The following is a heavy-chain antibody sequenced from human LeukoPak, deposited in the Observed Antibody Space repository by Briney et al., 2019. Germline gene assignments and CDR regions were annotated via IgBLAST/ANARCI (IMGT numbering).Heavy chain of an antibody. J-gene: IGHJ1*01. CDR2: IIHIFGRA. V-gene: IGHV1-69*13. CDR1: RGTSSSYA. Sequence: SVKVSCKASRGTSSSYAISCVRQTPEQGLEWVGGIIHIFGRANYKHNFQGRVTITADESTSTVYMKLSSLSSEDTAVYYCAKPYDSSGFYFQHWGQGTLVTVTS. D-gene: IGHD3-22*01. CDR3: AKPYDSSGFYFQH.